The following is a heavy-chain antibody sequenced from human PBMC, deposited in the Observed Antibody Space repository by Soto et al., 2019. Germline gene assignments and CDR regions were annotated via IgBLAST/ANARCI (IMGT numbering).Heavy chain of an antibody. Sequence: SETLSLTCTVSGGSIRESGLYWGWIRQSPGKGLEWIGSIFFSGRTHYNPSLKSRVSISIDASKNQFSLNVISVTAADTGVYYCVRSLLDVWGKGTTVTVSS. CDR3: VRSLLDV. CDR2: IFFSGRT. CDR1: GGSIRESGLY. J-gene: IGHJ6*04. V-gene: IGHV4-39*01.